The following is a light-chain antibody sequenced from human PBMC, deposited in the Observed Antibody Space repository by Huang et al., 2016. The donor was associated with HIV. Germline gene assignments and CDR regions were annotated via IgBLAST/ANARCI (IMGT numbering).Light chain of an antibody. V-gene: IGKV2-30*02. CDR1: LSLVHGDGNTY. CDR3: MQGTHWPLT. CDR2: KVS. J-gene: IGKJ4*01. Sequence: DVVMTQSPLSLPVTLGQPASISCRSSLSLVHGDGNTYLNWFQQRPGQSPRRLIYKVSNRDSGVPDRVSGSGSGTDFTLKISRVEAEDVGVYYCMQGTHWPLTFGGGTKVEIK.